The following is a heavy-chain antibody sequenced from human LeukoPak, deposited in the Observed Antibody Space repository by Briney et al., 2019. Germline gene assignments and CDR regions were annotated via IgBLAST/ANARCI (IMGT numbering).Heavy chain of an antibody. CDR3: ARDGGYDFWSGYRETLYYYYYMDV. V-gene: IGHV3-23*01. J-gene: IGHJ6*03. CDR2: ISGSGGST. CDR1: GFTFSSYA. D-gene: IGHD3-3*01. Sequence: GGSLRLSCAASGFTFSSYAMSWVRQAPGKGLEWVSAISGSGGSTYYADSVKGRFTISRDNSKNTLYLQMNSLRAEDTAVYYCARDGGYDFWSGYRETLYYYYYMDVWGKGTTVTVSS.